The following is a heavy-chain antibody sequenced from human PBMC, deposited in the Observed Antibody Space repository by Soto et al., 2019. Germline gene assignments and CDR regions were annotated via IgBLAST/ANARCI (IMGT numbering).Heavy chain of an antibody. CDR3: ARDPPPPDY. J-gene: IGHJ4*02. V-gene: IGHV1-18*01. CDR1: GYTFASYA. CDR2: ISAYNGNT. Sequence: QVQLVQSGAEVKKPGASVKVSCKASGYTFASYAISWMRQAPGQGLEWMGWISAYNGNTNYAQKLQGRVTITPATSTSTAYMELRSLSSDVTAVYYSARDPPPPDYWGQGTLVTVSS.